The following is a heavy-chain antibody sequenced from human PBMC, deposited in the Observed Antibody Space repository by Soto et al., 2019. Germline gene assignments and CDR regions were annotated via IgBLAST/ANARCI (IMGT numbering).Heavy chain of an antibody. CDR2: ISGGGGII. CDR1: GFTFSSYA. J-gene: IGHJ4*02. CDR3: AKDPGYCSGGSCHFDY. Sequence: GGSLRLSCAASGFTFSSYAMSWVRQAPGKGLEWVSAISGGGGIIYHADSVKGRFSISRDNSKNTLYLQMNSLRAEDTAVYYCAKDPGYCSGGSCHFDYWGQGTLVTVSS. V-gene: IGHV3-23*01. D-gene: IGHD2-15*01.